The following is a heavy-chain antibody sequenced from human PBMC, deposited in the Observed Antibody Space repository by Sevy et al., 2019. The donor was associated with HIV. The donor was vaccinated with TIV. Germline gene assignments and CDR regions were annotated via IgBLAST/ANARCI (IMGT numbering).Heavy chain of an antibody. Sequence: SETLSLTCTVSGGSISSADYYWSWIRQPPGKGLEWLGYIYYSGSTYYNPSLKSRVTISVDTPKNQFSLKLSSVTAADTAVYYCARRNGGRFDYWGQGTLVTVSS. CDR3: ARRNGGRFDY. D-gene: IGHD2-15*01. V-gene: IGHV4-30-4*01. CDR1: GGSISSADYY. J-gene: IGHJ4*02. CDR2: IYYSGST.